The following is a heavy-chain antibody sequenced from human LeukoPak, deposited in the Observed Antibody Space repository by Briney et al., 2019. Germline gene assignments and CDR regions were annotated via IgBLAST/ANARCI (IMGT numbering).Heavy chain of an antibody. V-gene: IGHV4-39*01. CDR3: ARHYGP. Sequence: SETLSLTCTLSGVSIRSTSYYWGWIRQSPGKGLEWIGNIYFSGSTHYNMSLKSRVTISVDTSKNQFSLKLNSVTAADTAVYYCARHYGPWGQGTLVTVSS. CDR1: GVSIRSTSYY. J-gene: IGHJ5*02. CDR2: IYFSGST. D-gene: IGHD4-17*01.